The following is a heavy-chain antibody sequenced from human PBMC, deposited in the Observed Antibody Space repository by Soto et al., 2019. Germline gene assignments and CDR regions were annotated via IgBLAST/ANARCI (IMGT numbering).Heavy chain of an antibody. CDR1: GGSISSGGYY. J-gene: IGHJ6*02. D-gene: IGHD2-21*02. Sequence: QVQLQESGPGLVKPSQTLSLTCTVSGGSISSGGYYWSWIRQHPGKGLEWIGYIYYSGTTYYNPSLKSRVTISVDTSKNQFSLKLSSVTAADTAVYYCARDARTTCDGDCSSYYYYNMDVWGQGTTVTVSS. CDR2: IYYSGTT. CDR3: ARDARTTCDGDCSSYYYYNMDV. V-gene: IGHV4-31*03.